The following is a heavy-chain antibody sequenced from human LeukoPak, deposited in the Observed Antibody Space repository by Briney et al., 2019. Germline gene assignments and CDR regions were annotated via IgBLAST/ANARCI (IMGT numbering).Heavy chain of an antibody. V-gene: IGHV3-23*01. CDR2: ISGSGVDT. D-gene: IGHD3-22*01. Sequence: GGSLRLSCAASGFAFSSYAMSWVRQAPGKGLEWVSAISGSGVDTFSADSVKGRFTISRDNSKSTLYLQMNSLRAEDTAVYFCAKFPRVHYYDGSGYPSTFDSWGQGTLVTVSS. CDR1: GFAFSSYA. CDR3: AKFPRVHYYDGSGYPSTFDS. J-gene: IGHJ4*02.